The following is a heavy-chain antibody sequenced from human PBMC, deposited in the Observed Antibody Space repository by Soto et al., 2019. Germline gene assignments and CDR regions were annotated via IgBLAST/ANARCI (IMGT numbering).Heavy chain of an antibody. J-gene: IGHJ5*02. CDR1: GGSFSGYY. Sequence: QVQLQQWGAGLLKPSETLSLTCAVYGGSFSGYYWSWIRQPPGKGLEWIGEINHSGSTNYNPSLKSRVTISVDTSKHQFSLKLSSVTAADTAVYYCARGRIVVVPAAKAYNWFDPWGQGTLVTVSS. D-gene: IGHD2-2*01. V-gene: IGHV4-34*01. CDR3: ARGRIVVVPAAKAYNWFDP. CDR2: INHSGST.